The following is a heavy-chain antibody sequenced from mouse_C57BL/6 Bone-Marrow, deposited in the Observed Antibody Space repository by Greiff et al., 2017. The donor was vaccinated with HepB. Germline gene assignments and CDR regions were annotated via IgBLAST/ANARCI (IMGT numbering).Heavy chain of an antibody. V-gene: IGHV1-59*01. Sequence: VQLQQPGAELVRPGPSVKLSCKASGYTFTSYWMHWVKQRPGQGLEWIGVIDPSDSYTNYNQKFKGKATLTVDTSSSTAYMQLSSLTSEDSAVYYCARDYGSRSWFAYWGQGTLVTVSA. CDR3: ARDYGSRSWFAY. CDR2: IDPSDSYT. CDR1: GYTFTSYW. D-gene: IGHD1-1*01. J-gene: IGHJ3*01.